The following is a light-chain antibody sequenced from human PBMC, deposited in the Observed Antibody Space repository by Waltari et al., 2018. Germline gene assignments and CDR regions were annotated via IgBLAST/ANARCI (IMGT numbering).Light chain of an antibody. CDR2: DAS. Sequence: EIVLTQSPATLSLSPGERATLSCWASQNIGRHLAWYQQRPGPAPSLVIYDASNRATGIPARFSGSGSGTDFTLTISSLEPEDFAVYYCQQRSTWPLTFGGGTKVDIK. CDR3: QQRSTWPLT. V-gene: IGKV3-11*01. CDR1: QNIGRH. J-gene: IGKJ4*01.